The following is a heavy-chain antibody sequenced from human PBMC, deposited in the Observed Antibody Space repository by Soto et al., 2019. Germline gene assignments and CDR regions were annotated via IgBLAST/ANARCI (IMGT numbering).Heavy chain of an antibody. V-gene: IGHV3-23*01. CDR3: AKDPPYSSSSYSFDY. CDR1: GFTFSSYA. Sequence: GGSLRLSCAASGFTFSSYAMSWVRQAPGKGLEWVSAISGSGGSTYYADSVKGRFTISRDNSKNTLYLQMNSLRAEETAVYYCAKDPPYSSSSYSFDYWGQGTLVTVSS. CDR2: ISGSGGST. D-gene: IGHD6-13*01. J-gene: IGHJ4*02.